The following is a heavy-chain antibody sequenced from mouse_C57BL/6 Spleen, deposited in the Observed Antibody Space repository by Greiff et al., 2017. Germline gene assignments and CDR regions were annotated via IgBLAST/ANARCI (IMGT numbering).Heavy chain of an antibody. D-gene: IGHD3-1*01. CDR3: AALGNFDY. J-gene: IGHJ2*01. CDR1: GYTFTSYW. Sequence: QVQLQQPGAELVKPGASVKLSCKASGYTFTSYWMHWVKQRPGRGLEWIGRIDPNSGGTKYNEKFKSKATLTVDKPSSTAYMQRRSLTSKDSAIYYCAALGNFDYWGQGTTLTVSS. CDR2: IDPNSGGT. V-gene: IGHV1-72*01.